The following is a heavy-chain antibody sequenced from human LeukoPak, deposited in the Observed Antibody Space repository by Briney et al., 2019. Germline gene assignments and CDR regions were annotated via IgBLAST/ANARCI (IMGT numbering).Heavy chain of an antibody. CDR3: TSISLGANEDY. Sequence: GGSLRLSCAASGFTFRNNWMNWIRQTPGKGLEWVANIRPDASDTGYVDSVKGRFTISRDNAKNLLYLQMNSLRVDDTAVYYCTSISLGANEDYWGQGTRVTASS. V-gene: IGHV3-7*03. J-gene: IGHJ4*02. CDR2: IRPDASDT. D-gene: IGHD1-26*01. CDR1: GFTFRNNW.